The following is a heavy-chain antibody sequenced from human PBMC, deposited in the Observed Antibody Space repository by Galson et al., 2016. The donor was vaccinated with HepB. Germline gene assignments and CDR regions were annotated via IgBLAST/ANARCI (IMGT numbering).Heavy chain of an antibody. Sequence: SLRLSCAASRLSFSDYPMHWVRQAPGRGLEWVAFISYDGSTKYYSDSVKGRVTISRDNSNNTLYLQVNSLRAEDTAVYYCAREGWNYITDYWGQGTPVIVSS. J-gene: IGHJ4*02. V-gene: IGHV3-30-3*01. CDR3: AREGWNYITDY. CDR2: ISYDGSTK. CDR1: RLSFSDYP. D-gene: IGHD1-7*01.